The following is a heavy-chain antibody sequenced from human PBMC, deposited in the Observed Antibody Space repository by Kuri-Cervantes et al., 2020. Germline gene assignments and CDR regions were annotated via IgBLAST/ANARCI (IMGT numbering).Heavy chain of an antibody. J-gene: IGHJ5*02. CDR1: GYTFTSYY. Sequence: ASVKVSCKASGYTFTSYYMHWVRQAPGQGLEWMGIINPSGGSTSYAQKFQGRVTMTRNTSISTAYMELSSLRSEDTAVYYCARATSSWYGGWFDPWGQGTLVTVSS. D-gene: IGHD6-13*01. CDR3: ARATSSWYGGWFDP. V-gene: IGHV1-46*01. CDR2: INPSGGST.